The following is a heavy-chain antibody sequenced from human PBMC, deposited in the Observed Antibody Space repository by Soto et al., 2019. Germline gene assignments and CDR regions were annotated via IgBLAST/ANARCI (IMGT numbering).Heavy chain of an antibody. V-gene: IGHV1-46*01. J-gene: IGHJ4*02. CDR1: GYTLTSYY. CDR3: AKIESRFFYDSTGYYPFDY. CDR2: INPSGGST. Sequence: ASVKVSCKAPGYTLTSYYMHWVRQAPGQGLEWMGIINPSGGSTNYAQKFQGRVTMTRDTSTSTVYMELSSLRSEDTAVYYCAKIESRFFYDSTGYYPFDYWGQGTLVTVSS. D-gene: IGHD3-22*01.